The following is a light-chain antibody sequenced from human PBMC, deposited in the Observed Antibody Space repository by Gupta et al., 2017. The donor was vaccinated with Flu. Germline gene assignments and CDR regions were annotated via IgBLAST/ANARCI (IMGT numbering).Light chain of an antibody. J-gene: IGLJ3*02. V-gene: IGLV1-40*01. CDR1: TSNIGAGYD. CDR2: GNN. Sequence: QFVLTQPPSVSGAPGQRVTTSCTGSTSNIGAGYDVHWYQQVPGRAPKRLIFGNNNRPSGVADRFSGSKSGTSASLAIAGLQAEDEADYYCQSYDNSLSGSKVFGGGTKLTVL. CDR3: QSYDNSLSGSKV.